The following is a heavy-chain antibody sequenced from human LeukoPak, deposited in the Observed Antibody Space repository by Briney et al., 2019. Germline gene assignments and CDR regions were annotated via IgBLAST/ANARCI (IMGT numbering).Heavy chain of an antibody. V-gene: IGHV3-74*01. J-gene: IGHJ4*02. CDR1: GFTFSSYW. D-gene: IGHD5-18*01. Sequence: GGSLRLSCATSGFTFSSYWMHWVRQVPGKGLVWVSRINTDGSSTDYADSVKGRFTISRDNAKNTLYLQMNSLRAEDTAVYYCARSGYSYGSYYFDYWGQGTLVTVSS. CDR2: INTDGSST. CDR3: ARSGYSYGSYYFDY.